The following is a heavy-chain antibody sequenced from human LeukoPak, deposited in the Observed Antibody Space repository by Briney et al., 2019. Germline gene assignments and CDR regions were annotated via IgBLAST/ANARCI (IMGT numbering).Heavy chain of an antibody. CDR3: ARGRAAAGEGYYFDY. CDR2: ISAYNGNT. J-gene: IGHJ4*02. CDR1: GYTFTSYG. Sequence: ASVKVSCKASGYTFTSYGISWVRQAPGQGLEWMGWISAYNGNTNYAQKLQGRVTMTTDTSTSTAYMELRSLRSDDTAVYYCARGRAAAGEGYYFDYWGQGTLVTVSS. D-gene: IGHD6-13*01. V-gene: IGHV1-18*01.